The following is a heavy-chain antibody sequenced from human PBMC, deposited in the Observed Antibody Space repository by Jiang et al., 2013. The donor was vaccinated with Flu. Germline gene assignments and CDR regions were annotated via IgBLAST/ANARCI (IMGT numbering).Heavy chain of an antibody. CDR2: INWSSANI. CDR3: VKGGGQFGGATTWGNYYFDF. J-gene: IGHJ4*02. D-gene: IGHD1-26*01. V-gene: IGHV3-9*01. Sequence: VQLVESGGGLVQPGRSLRLSCAASGFTFDDYAMHWVRQTPGKGLEWVSGINWSSANIAYADSVKGRFTIARDNAKNSLYLQMNNLRLEDTALYYCVKGGGQFGGATTWGNYYFDFWGQGTLVTVSS. CDR1: GFTFDDYA.